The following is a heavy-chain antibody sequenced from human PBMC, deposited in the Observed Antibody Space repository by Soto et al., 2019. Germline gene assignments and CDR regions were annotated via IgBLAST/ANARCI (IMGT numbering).Heavy chain of an antibody. CDR3: AKAQEPGYSSGWYSRY. CDR1: GFTFSSYG. J-gene: IGHJ4*02. Sequence: QVQLVESGGGVVQPGRSLRLSCAASGFTFSSYGMHWVRQAPGKGLEWVAVISYDGSNKYYADSVKGRFTISRATSKNTLYLQKNSLRAEDTAVYYCAKAQEPGYSSGWYSRYWGQGTLVTVSS. D-gene: IGHD6-19*01. V-gene: IGHV3-30*18. CDR2: ISYDGSNK.